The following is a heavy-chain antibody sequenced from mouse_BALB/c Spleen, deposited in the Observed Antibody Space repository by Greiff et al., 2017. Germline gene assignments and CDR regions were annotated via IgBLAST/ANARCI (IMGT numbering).Heavy chain of an antibody. Sequence: EVQRVESGPGLVKPSQSLSLTCTVTGYSITSDYAWNWIRQFPGNKLEWMGYISYSGSTSYNPSLKSRISITRDTSKNQFFLQLNSVTTEDTATYYCARTTARATSWFAYWGQGTLVTVSA. V-gene: IGHV3-2*02. D-gene: IGHD3-2*01. CDR1: GYSITSDYA. CDR3: ARTTARATSWFAY. J-gene: IGHJ3*01. CDR2: ISYSGST.